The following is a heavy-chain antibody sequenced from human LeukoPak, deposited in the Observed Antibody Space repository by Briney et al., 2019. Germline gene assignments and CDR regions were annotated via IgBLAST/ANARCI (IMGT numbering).Heavy chain of an antibody. D-gene: IGHD5-24*01. CDR1: GFTFSSYS. J-gene: IGHJ4*02. V-gene: IGHV3-21*01. CDR2: ISSSSSYI. CDR3: ARLNKQGDGYNYPFDY. Sequence: GGSLRLSCAASGFTFSSYSMSWVRQAPGKGLEWVSSISSSSSYIYYADSVKGRFTISRDNAKNSLYLQMNSLRAEDTAVYYCARLNKQGDGYNYPFDYWGQGTLVTVSS.